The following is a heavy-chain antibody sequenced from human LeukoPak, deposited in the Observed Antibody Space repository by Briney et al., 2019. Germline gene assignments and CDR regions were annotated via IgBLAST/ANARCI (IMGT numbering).Heavy chain of an antibody. Sequence: GGSLRLSCAASGFTFSSYGMHWVRQAPGKGLEWVAVISYDGSNKYYADSVKGRFTISRDNSKNTLYLQMNSLRAEDTAVYYCAKALDSGYDPLDYWGQGTLVTVSS. CDR1: GFTFSSYG. J-gene: IGHJ4*02. V-gene: IGHV3-30*18. D-gene: IGHD5-12*01. CDR2: ISYDGSNK. CDR3: AKALDSGYDPLDY.